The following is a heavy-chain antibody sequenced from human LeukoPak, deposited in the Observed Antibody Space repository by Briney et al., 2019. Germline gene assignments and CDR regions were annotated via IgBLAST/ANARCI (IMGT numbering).Heavy chain of an antibody. CDR2: ISYDGSNK. CDR1: GFTFSSYA. Sequence: GRSLRLSCAASGFTFSSYAMHWVRQAPGKGLEWVAVISYDGSNKYYADSVKGRFTISRDNSKNTLYLQMNSLRAEDTAVYYCARDLLGLEYYYCPGKAGYYGMDVWGQGTTVTVSS. J-gene: IGHJ6*02. V-gene: IGHV3-30-3*01. CDR3: ARDLLGLEYYYCPGKAGYYGMDV. D-gene: IGHD3-10*01.